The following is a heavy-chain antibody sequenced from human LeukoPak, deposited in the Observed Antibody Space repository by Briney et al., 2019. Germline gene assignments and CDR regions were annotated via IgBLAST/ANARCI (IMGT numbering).Heavy chain of an antibody. J-gene: IGHJ4*02. CDR1: GLTVSSNY. CDR3: VSAIVLMVYAIVDY. CDR2: ISGSGGST. D-gene: IGHD2-8*01. Sequence: GGSLRLSCAASGLTVSSNYMNWVRQAPGKGLEWVSAISGSGGSTYYADSVKGRFTISRDNSKNTLYLQMNSLRAEDTAVYYCVSAIVLMVYAIVDYWGQGTLVTVSS. V-gene: IGHV3-23*01.